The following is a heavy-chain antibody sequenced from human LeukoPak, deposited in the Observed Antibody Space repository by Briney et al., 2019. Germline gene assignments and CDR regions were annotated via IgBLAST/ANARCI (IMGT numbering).Heavy chain of an antibody. D-gene: IGHD6-13*01. CDR2: ISGSGGST. V-gene: IGHV3-23*01. CDR3: AKDVEASSSWYRGDWFDP. Sequence: GSLRLSCAASGFTFSSYAMSWVRQAPGKGLEWVSAISGSGGSTYYADSVKGWFTISRDNSKNTLYLQMNSLRAEDTAVYYCAKDVEASSSWYRGDWFDPWGQGTLVTVSS. CDR1: GFTFSSYA. J-gene: IGHJ5*02.